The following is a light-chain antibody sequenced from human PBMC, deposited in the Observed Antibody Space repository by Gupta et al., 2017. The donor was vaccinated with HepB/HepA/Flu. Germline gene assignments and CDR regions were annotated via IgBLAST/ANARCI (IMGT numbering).Light chain of an antibody. V-gene: IGKV2-28*01. Sequence: DIAMTQSPLSLPVTPGEPAYSSCRSSQSRRQSNGYHYLDWYLQKPGQAQQLINYGGSNRVYGGTDRFSGGGEAKDFTQKSSRGEDEDGGGYYGMQDLPTLVFGHGTKVDIK. CDR1: QSRRQSNGYHY. CDR3: MQDLPTLV. CDR2: GGS. J-gene: IGKJ3*01.